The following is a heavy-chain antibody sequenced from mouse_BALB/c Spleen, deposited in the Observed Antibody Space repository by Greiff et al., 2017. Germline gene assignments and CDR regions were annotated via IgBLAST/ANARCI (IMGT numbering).Heavy chain of an antibody. CDR2: ISNGGGST. J-gene: IGHJ4*01. D-gene: IGHD2-14*01. Sequence: EVKLMESGGGLVQPGGSLKLSCAASGFTFSSYTMSWVRQTPEKRLEWVAYISNGGGSTYYPDTVKGRFTISRDNAKNTLYLQMSSLKSEDTAMYYCARQDYRYAWFAYWGQGTSVTVSS. CDR1: GFTFSSYT. V-gene: IGHV5-12-2*01. CDR3: ARQDYRYAWFAY.